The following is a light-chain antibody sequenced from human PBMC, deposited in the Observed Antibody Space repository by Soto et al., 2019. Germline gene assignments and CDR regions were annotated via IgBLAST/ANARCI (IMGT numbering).Light chain of an antibody. CDR2: EVS. V-gene: IGLV2-14*01. Sequence: QSALTQPASVSGSPGQSITISCTGTSSDVGGYDFVSWYQQHPGKAPKVMIYEVSYRPSGISNRFSGSKSGNTASLTISGLQAEDEADYYCASYTSSSTYVFGTGTKLTVL. J-gene: IGLJ1*01. CDR1: SSDVGGYDF. CDR3: ASYTSSSTYV.